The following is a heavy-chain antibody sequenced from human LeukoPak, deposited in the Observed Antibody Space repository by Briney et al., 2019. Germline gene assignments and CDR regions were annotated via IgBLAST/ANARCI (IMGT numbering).Heavy chain of an antibody. V-gene: IGHV1-8*01. Sequence: ASVKVSCKTSGYTFTNNDIHWVRQAPGQALEWMGWMHPDTGDTGYAQKFQGRVIMTRDTSISTAYMELSSLRPDDTAVYYCARHFGTADNFDYWGQGTLLIVSS. CDR3: ARHFGTADNFDY. J-gene: IGHJ4*02. D-gene: IGHD2-21*02. CDR1: GYTFTNND. CDR2: MHPDTGDT.